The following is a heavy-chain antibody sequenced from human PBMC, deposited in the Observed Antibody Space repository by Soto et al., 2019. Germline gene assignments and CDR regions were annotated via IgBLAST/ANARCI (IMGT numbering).Heavy chain of an antibody. CDR3: AKDLNYDFWSGYPGNFDY. D-gene: IGHD3-3*01. Sequence: PGGSLRLSCAASGFTFSSYAMSWVRQDPGKGLEWVSAISGSGGSTYYADSVKGRFTISRDNSKNTLYLQMNSLRAEDTAVYYCAKDLNYDFWSGYPGNFDYWGQGTLVTVSS. J-gene: IGHJ4*02. V-gene: IGHV3-23*01. CDR2: ISGSGGST. CDR1: GFTFSSYA.